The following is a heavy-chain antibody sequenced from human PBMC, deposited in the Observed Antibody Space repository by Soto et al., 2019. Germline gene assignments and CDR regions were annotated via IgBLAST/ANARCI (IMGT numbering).Heavy chain of an antibody. CDR3: ARDLGGPDY. CDR2: LSSDGFGA. J-gene: IGHJ4*02. D-gene: IGHD3-16*01. V-gene: IGHV3-74*03. CDR1: GFSLSPYW. Sequence: LRLSCAASGFSLSPYWMHWVRQVPGRGLEWVARLSSDGFGAAYADSVKGRFFISRDIARNTLSLQMNSLRADDTAVYYCARDLGGPDYWGRGTSVTVSS.